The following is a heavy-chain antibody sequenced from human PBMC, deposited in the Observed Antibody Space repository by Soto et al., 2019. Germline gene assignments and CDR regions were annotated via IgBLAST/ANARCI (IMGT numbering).Heavy chain of an antibody. CDR1: GGTFSSYA. V-gene: IGHV1-69*01. J-gene: IGHJ3*01. D-gene: IGHD3-22*01. Sequence: QVQLVQSGAEVKKPGSSVKVSCKASGGTFSSYAISWVRQAPGQGLEWMGWIIPIFGTANYAQKFQGRVTITPDESTSTAYMELSSLRSEDKAVYYCARGSNYYYDSSGYSSDFDLWGQGNMFTVSS. CDR2: IIPIFGTA. CDR3: ARGSNYYYDSSGYSSDFDL.